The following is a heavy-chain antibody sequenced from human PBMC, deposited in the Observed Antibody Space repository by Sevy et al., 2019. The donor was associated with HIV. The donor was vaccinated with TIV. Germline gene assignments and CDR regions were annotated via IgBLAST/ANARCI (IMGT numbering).Heavy chain of an antibody. V-gene: IGHV3-48*03. CDR1: GFTFSSYE. J-gene: IGHJ4*02. CDR2: ITLSGSSM. Sequence: GGSLRLSCAASGFTFSSYEMNWVRQAPGKGLKWISYITLSGSSMYYADSVKGRFTISRDNAKNSLYLQMNSLRAEDTAVYYCARDRQGITVAGTAIDYWGQGTLVTVSS. D-gene: IGHD6-19*01. CDR3: ARDRQGITVAGTAIDY.